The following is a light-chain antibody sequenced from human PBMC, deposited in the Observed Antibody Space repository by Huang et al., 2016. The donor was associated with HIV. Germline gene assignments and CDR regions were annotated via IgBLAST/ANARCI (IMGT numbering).Light chain of an antibody. Sequence: IQLTQSPSSVSASEGDTVRITCRASQDISNWLAWYQQKPREAPTLLIHSTSILQSGVPSRFNGSGSGTDFFLTINSLRPDDFATYYCQQANMYPRSFGQGTRLDIK. CDR1: QDISNW. CDR2: STS. V-gene: IGKV1-12*01. J-gene: IGKJ5*01. CDR3: QQANMYPRS.